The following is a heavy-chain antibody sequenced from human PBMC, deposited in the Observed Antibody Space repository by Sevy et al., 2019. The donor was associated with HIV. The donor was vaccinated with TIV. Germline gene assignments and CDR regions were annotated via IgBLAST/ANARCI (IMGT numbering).Heavy chain of an antibody. D-gene: IGHD4-17*01. CDR3: ARDNDYGDAFDI. CDR2: IYVVGTS. CDR1: GGSISSGNYY. V-gene: IGHV4-61*02. Sequence: SETLSLTCTVSGGSISSGNYYWNWIRQPAGKGLEWIGRIYVVGTSNYNPSLKSRVTMSVDTSKNQFSLKLSSVTAADTAVYYGARDNDYGDAFDIWGQGTMVTVSS. J-gene: IGHJ3*02.